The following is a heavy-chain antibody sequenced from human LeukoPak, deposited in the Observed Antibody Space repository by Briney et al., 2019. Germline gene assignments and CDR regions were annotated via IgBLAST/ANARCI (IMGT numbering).Heavy chain of an antibody. D-gene: IGHD5-18*01. J-gene: IGHJ5*02. Sequence: GGSLRLSCAASGFTFSSYGMHWVRQAPGKGLEWVAVISYDGSNKYYADSVKGRFTISRDNSKNTLYLQMNSLRAEDTAVYYCAKRSGYQHQMGHWFDPWGQGTLVTVSS. V-gene: IGHV3-30-3*01. CDR2: ISYDGSNK. CDR1: GFTFSSYG. CDR3: AKRSGYQHQMGHWFDP.